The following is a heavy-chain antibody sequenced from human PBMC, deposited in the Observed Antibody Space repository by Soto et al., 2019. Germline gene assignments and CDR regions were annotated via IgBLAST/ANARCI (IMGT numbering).Heavy chain of an antibody. J-gene: IGHJ3*02. V-gene: IGHV4-59*01. CDR3: ARGYYDFWSGYYTVFGAFDI. CDR1: GGSISSYY. CDR2: IYYSGST. D-gene: IGHD3-3*01. Sequence: PSDTLSLTCTVSGGSISSYYWSWIRQPPGKGLEWIGYIYYSGSTNYNPSLKSRVTISVDTSKNQFSLKLSSVTAADTAVYYCARGYYDFWSGYYTVFGAFDIWGQGTMVTVSS.